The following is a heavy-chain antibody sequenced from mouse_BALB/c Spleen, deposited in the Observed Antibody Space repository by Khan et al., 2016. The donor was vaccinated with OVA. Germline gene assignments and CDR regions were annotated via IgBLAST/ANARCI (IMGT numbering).Heavy chain of an antibody. CDR3: ARSIMAN. J-gene: IGHJ2*01. CDR2: ISYSGST. Sequence: DVKLQESGPGLVKPSQSLSLTCTVTGYSITSDYAWYWIRQFPGNKLEWMGYISYSGSTSYNPSLKSRISITRDTTKNQFFLQLNSVTTEDTATYYCARSIMANWGQGTTLTVSS. CDR1: GYSITSDYA. V-gene: IGHV3-2*02.